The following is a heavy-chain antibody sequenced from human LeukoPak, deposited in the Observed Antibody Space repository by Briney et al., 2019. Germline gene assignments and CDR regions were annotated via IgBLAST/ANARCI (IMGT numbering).Heavy chain of an antibody. D-gene: IGHD3-3*01. J-gene: IGHJ4*02. V-gene: IGHV4-4*07. CDR3: ARGHYDFWSGYPFFDY. Sequence: SETLSLTCTVSGGSISSYYWSWIRQPAGKGLEWIGRIYTSGSTNYNPSLKSRVTISVDTSKNQFSLKLSSVTAADTAVYYCARGHYDFWSGYPFFDYWGQGTLVTVSS. CDR2: IYTSGST. CDR1: GGSISSYY.